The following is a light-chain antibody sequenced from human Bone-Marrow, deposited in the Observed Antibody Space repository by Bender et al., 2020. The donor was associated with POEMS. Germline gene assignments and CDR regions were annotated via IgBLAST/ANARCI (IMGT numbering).Light chain of an antibody. J-gene: IGLJ2*01. Sequence: QSALTQPASVSGSPGQSITISCTGTSSDVGSYNLVSWYQQHPGKAPKLMIYEVSYRPSGISDRFSGSRSGNTASLTISGLQAEDEADYYCQSYDTSLSGASVVFGGGTKLTVL. CDR3: QSYDTSLSGASVV. CDR2: EVS. V-gene: IGLV2-14*02. CDR1: SSDVGSYNL.